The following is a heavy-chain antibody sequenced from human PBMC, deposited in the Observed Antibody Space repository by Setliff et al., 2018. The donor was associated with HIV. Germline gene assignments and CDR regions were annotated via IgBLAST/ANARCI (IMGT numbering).Heavy chain of an antibody. CDR2: VHYSGTT. V-gene: IGHV4-39*07. Sequence: ETLSLTCTVSGGSTGTSNKYWGWIRQPPGKGLEWIGNVHYSGTTNYTPSLKSRISISVDTSNNKFSLHLRSMTVEDTAVYHCARVARSVTGATRRAFDIWGQGAMVTVSS. J-gene: IGHJ3*02. CDR1: GGSTGTSNKY. D-gene: IGHD2-21*02. CDR3: ARVARSVTGATRRAFDI.